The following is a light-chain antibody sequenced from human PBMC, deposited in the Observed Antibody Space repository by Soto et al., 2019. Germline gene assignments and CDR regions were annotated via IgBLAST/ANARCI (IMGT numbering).Light chain of an antibody. CDR3: QQRYDWVS. CDR1: QSVRTY. Sequence: ETVLTQSPATLSLSPGDTATLSCRASQSVRTYFAWYQQKSGQAPRLLIYGASSRATGVPDRFTGSGSGTDFTLTISSLEPEDSSLDYCQQRYDWVSFGGGTNVEIK. V-gene: IGKV3-11*01. J-gene: IGKJ4*01. CDR2: GAS.